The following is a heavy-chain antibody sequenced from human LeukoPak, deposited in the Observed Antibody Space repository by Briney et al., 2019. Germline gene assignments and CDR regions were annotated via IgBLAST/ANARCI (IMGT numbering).Heavy chain of an antibody. D-gene: IGHD5-24*01. Sequence: SVKVSCKASGGTFSSYTISWVRQAPGQGLEWMGRIIPIFGTANYAQKFQGRVTITTDESTSTAYMELSSLRSEDTAVYYCARDSGTIKVKGYFDYWGQGTLVTVSS. J-gene: IGHJ4*02. CDR3: ARDSGTIKVKGYFDY. CDR2: IIPIFGTA. V-gene: IGHV1-69*05. CDR1: GGTFSSYT.